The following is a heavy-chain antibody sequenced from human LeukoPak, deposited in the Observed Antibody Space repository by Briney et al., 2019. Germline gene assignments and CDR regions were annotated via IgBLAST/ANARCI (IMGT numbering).Heavy chain of an antibody. CDR3: ARRVVGSIDAFDI. V-gene: IGHV1-8*02. CDR2: MNPNSGNT. Sequence: GASVKVSCKASGYTFTSYDINWVRQAPGQGLEWMGWMNPNSGNTGYAQKLQGRVTMTTDTSTSTAYMELRSLRSDDTAVYYCARRVVGSIDAFDIWGQGTMVTVSS. CDR1: GYTFTSYD. D-gene: IGHD1-26*01. J-gene: IGHJ3*02.